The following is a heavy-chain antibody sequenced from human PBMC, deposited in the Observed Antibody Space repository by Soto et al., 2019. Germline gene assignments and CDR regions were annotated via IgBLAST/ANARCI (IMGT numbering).Heavy chain of an antibody. J-gene: IGHJ4*02. D-gene: IGHD6-13*01. CDR1: GGSISSYY. CDR3: ARVESPQQLVPWFDY. Sequence: SETLSLTCTVSGGSISSYYWSWIRQPPGKGLEWIGYIYYSGSTNYNPSLKSRVTISVDTSKNQFSLKLSSVTAADTAVYYCARVESPQQLVPWFDYWGQGTLVTVSS. CDR2: IYYSGST. V-gene: IGHV4-59*01.